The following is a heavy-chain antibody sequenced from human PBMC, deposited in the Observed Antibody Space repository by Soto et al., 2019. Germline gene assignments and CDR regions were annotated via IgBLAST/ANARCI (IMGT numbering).Heavy chain of an antibody. D-gene: IGHD6-13*01. CDR2: IYYSGST. V-gene: IGHV4-39*01. Sequence: PSETLSLTCTVSGGSISSSSYYWGWIRQPPGKGLEWIGSIYYSGSTYYNPSLKSRVTISVDTSKNQFSLKLSSVTAADTAVYYCARLGLGQQLDIYYYYGMDVWGQGTTVTVSS. CDR1: GGSISSSSYY. CDR3: ARLGLGQQLDIYYYYGMDV. J-gene: IGHJ6*02.